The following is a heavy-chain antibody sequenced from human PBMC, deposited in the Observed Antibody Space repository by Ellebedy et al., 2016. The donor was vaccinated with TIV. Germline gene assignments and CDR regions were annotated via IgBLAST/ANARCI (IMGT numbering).Heavy chain of an antibody. Sequence: SLKISXAASGFTFSDYYMSWIRRAPGKGLEWVSYISSSGNTIYYADSVKGRFTISRDNAKNSLYLQMNSLRAEDTAVYYCAKDPGYCSSTSCYRYFQHWGQGTLVTVSS. CDR2: ISSSGNTI. J-gene: IGHJ1*01. D-gene: IGHD2-2*02. CDR1: GFTFSDYY. CDR3: AKDPGYCSSTSCYRYFQH. V-gene: IGHV3-11*01.